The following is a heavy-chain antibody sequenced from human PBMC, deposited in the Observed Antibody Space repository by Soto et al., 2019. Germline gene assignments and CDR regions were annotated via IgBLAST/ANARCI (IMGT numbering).Heavy chain of an antibody. J-gene: IGHJ6*02. Sequence: EVQLVESGGGLDKPGGSLRLSCAASGFTFSSYSMNWVRQAPGKGLEWVSSISSSSSYIYYADSVKGRFTISRDNAKNSLYLQMNSLRAEDTAVYYCARGGEYSSSRGRRYYYGMDVWGQGTTVTVSS. D-gene: IGHD6-6*01. CDR2: ISSSSSYI. CDR3: ARGGEYSSSRGRRYYYGMDV. V-gene: IGHV3-21*01. CDR1: GFTFSSYS.